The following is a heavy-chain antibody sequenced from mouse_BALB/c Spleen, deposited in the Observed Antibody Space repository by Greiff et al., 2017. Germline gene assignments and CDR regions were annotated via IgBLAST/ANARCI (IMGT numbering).Heavy chain of an antibody. V-gene: IGHV5-12-1*01. CDR1: GFAFSSYD. J-gene: IGHJ3*01. Sequence: EVQVVESGGGLVKPGGSLKLSCAASGFAFSSYDMSWVRQTPEKRLEWVAYISSGGGSTYYPDTVKGRFTISRDNAKNTLYLQMSSLKSEDTAMYYCARKNLAYGTGDWFAYWGQGTLVTVSA. D-gene: IGHD1-1*01. CDR3: ARKNLAYGTGDWFAY. CDR2: ISSGGGST.